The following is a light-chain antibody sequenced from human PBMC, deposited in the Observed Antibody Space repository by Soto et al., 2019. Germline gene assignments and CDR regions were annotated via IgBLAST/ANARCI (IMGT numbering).Light chain of an antibody. CDR1: QSVSSSF. V-gene: IGKV3-20*01. CDR2: SAS. CDR3: QQYGTSPFT. J-gene: IGKJ4*01. Sequence: EIVLAQSPGTLSLSPWERAILSCRASQSVSSSFLAWYRQNPGQAPRLLIYSASSRATGIPGRFSGSGSGTDFTLTINRLEPEDFAVYYCQQYGTSPFTFGGGTKVDIK.